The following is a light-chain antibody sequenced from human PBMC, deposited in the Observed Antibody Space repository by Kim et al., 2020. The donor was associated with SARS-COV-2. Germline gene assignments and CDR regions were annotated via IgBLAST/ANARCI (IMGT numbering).Light chain of an antibody. CDR3: SSYAGSNNGV. CDR1: SSDIGTYDY. CDR2: DVT. J-gene: IGLJ2*01. V-gene: IGLV2-8*01. Sequence: GQSVTISRTGSSSDIGTYDYVSWYQQYPGKAPKLIIYDVTKRPSGVPDRFSGSKSANTASLTVSGLQAEDEADYYCSSYAGSNNGVFGGGTQLTVL.